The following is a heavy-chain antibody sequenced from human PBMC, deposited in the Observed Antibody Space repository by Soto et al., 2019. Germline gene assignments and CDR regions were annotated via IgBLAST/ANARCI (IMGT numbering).Heavy chain of an antibody. D-gene: IGHD1-26*01. CDR1: GGSISSGDYY. V-gene: IGHV4-30-4*01. CDR3: ARYGLVGDYFDY. J-gene: IGHJ4*02. Sequence: SETLSLTCTVSGGSISSGDYYWSWIRQPPGKGLEWIGYIYYSGSTYYNPSLKSRVTISVDTSKNQFSLKLSSVTAADTAVYYCARYGLVGDYFDYWGQGTLVTVS. CDR2: IYYSGST.